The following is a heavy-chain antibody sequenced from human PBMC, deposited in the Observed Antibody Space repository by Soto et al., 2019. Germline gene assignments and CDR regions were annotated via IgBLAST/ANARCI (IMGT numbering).Heavy chain of an antibody. CDR2: IHPSGDA. CDR3: VRGYCTTSPCSGDFQF. J-gene: IGHJ1*01. D-gene: IGHD2-15*01. Sequence: GASVKVSCKASGYKFTTYFIHWVRQAPGQGLEWMGMIHPSGDAGYAQKFRSRVTMTIDTSTTTAYMELRNLTSEDTAVYFSVRGYCTTSPCSGDFQFWGQGTLVTVSS. V-gene: IGHV1-46*01. CDR1: GYKFTTYF.